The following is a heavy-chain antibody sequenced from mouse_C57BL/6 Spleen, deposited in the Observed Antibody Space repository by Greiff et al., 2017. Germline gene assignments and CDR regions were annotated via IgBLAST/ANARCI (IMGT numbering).Heavy chain of an antibody. CDR2: IWSDGST. V-gene: IGHV2-6-1*01. CDR3: ARHGYYGYDGDWYFDY. D-gene: IGHD2-2*01. CDR1: GFSLTSYG. J-gene: IGHJ2*01. Sequence: VMLVESGPGLVAPSQSLSITCTVSGFSLTSYGVHWVRQPPGKGLEWLVVIWSDGSTTYNSALKSRKGTSKDNTKSQVFLKMNSLQTDDTAMYYCARHGYYGYDGDWYFDYWGQGTTLTVSS.